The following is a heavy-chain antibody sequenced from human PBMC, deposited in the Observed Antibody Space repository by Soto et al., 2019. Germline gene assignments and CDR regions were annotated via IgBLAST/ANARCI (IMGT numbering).Heavy chain of an antibody. V-gene: IGHV3-7*05. CDR2: IKQDGSEK. J-gene: IGHJ3*02. Sequence: EVQLVESGGGLVQPGGSLRLSCEGSGFTFSNYWMNWVRQAPGKGLEWVANIKQDGSEKNYVDSVKGRFTISRDNAKNSLYLQMISLCGEDTAVYYFVVTASTFGMWGHGAMVTVS. CDR3: VVTASTFGM. D-gene: IGHD2-21*02. CDR1: GFTFSNYW.